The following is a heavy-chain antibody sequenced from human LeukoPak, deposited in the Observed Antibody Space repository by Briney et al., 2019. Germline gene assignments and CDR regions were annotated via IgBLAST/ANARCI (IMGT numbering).Heavy chain of an antibody. CDR2: ISNDGNNK. D-gene: IGHD3-10*01. Sequence: GGSLRLSCAGSGFSFSNYAMHWVRQPPGKGLEWVAVISNDGNNKYYPDSVKGRFTISRDNSRNTLYLQMNSLRTEDTAVYYCARDYQHYYDSRRYYNYFFDYWGQGTLVTVSS. CDR1: GFSFSNYA. J-gene: IGHJ4*02. CDR3: ARDYQHYYDSRRYYNYFFDY. V-gene: IGHV3-30-3*01.